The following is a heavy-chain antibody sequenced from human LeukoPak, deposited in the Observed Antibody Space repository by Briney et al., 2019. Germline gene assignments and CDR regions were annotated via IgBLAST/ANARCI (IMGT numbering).Heavy chain of an antibody. Sequence: ASVKVSCKASGYTLTGYYLHWVRQAPGQGLEWMGWINPNTGATHSAQKFQGRITMTRDTSISTAYMDLSRLRSDDTAAYYCARDRVGSGWPRPYYFEVWGQGTLVTASS. CDR1: GYTLTGYY. V-gene: IGHV1-2*02. J-gene: IGHJ4*02. D-gene: IGHD6-19*01. CDR3: ARDRVGSGWPRPYYFEV. CDR2: INPNTGAT.